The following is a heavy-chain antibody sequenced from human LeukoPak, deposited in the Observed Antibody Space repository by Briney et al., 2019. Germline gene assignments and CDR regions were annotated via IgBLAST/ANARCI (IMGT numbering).Heavy chain of an antibody. CDR3: AGRTPAATGYYYYGMDV. J-gene: IGHJ6*02. D-gene: IGHD2-2*01. CDR1: GGTFSSYA. CDR2: IIPILGIA. V-gene: IGHV1-69*04. Sequence: ASVKVSCKASGGTFSSYAISWVRQAPGQGLEWMGRIIPILGIANYAQKFQGRVTITADKSTSTAYMELSSLRSEDTAVYYCAGRTPAATGYYYYGMDVWGQGTTVTVSS.